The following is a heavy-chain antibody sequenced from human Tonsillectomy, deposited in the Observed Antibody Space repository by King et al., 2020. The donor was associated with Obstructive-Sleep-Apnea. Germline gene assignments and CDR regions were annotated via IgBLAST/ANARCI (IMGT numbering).Heavy chain of an antibody. CDR3: HTDLPYYGSGESVEY. Sequence: GGAGGGGVGPGGALRLACAASGVTVSNAWMRWVRQAPGKGLEWVGRMKGKTDGGPTDYTAPVKGSFPISREGSNNTLYLQMNSLKTEDTAVYYCHTDLPYYGSGESVEYWGQGTLVTVSS. D-gene: IGHD3-10*01. CDR2: MKGKTDGGPT. V-gene: IGHV3-15*01. J-gene: IGHJ4*02. CDR1: GVTVSNAW.